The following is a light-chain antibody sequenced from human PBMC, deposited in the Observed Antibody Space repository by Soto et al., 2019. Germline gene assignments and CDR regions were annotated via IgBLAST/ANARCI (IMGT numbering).Light chain of an antibody. CDR1: SSDVGGYNY. V-gene: IGLV2-8*01. J-gene: IGLJ3*02. CDR2: EVS. CDR3: SSYAGSNNVV. Sequence: QSALTQPPSASGSPGQSVTISCTGTSSDVGGYNYVSWYQQHPGKAPKLMIYEVSKRPSGVPDRYSGSKSGNTATLTVSGXXAXXXXDYYFSSYAGSNNVVFVGGTKLTV.